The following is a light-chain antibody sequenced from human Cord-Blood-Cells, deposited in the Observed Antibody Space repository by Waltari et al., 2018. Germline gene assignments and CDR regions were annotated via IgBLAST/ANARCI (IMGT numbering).Light chain of an antibody. Sequence: QSALTQPASVSGSPGQSITLSCTGTSNDAGGYNYVHCYQQHPGKVPKLMIYDVSNRPSGVSNRFSGSQSGNTTSLTNSGLQDKDEADYYCSSYTSSSTRVFGGGTKMTVL. CDR2: DVS. CDR3: SSYTSSSTRV. CDR1: SNDAGGYNY. J-gene: IGLJ3*02. V-gene: IGLV2-14*01.